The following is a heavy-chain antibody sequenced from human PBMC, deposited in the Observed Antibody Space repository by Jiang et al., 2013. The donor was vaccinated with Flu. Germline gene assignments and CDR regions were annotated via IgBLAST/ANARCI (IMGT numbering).Heavy chain of an antibody. V-gene: IGHV4-34*01. J-gene: IGHJ6*02. CDR1: GGSFSGYY. D-gene: IGHD6-6*01. Sequence: LLKPSETLSLTCAVYGGSFSGYYWSWIRQPPGKGLEWIGEINHSGSTNYNPSLKSRVTISVDTSKNQFSLKLSSVTAADTAVYYCARGRRQLGGAYYYYGMDVWGQGTTVTVSS. CDR2: INHSGST. CDR3: ARGRRQLGGAYYYYGMDV.